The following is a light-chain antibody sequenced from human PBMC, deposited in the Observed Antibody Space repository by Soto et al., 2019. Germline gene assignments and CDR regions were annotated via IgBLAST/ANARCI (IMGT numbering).Light chain of an antibody. CDR2: AAS. J-gene: IGKJ1*01. Sequence: DIQMTQSPSSLSASVGDRVTITCRASQSISSYLNWYQQKPGKAPKLLIYAASSLQSAVPSRFSGSGSGTEFTLTISNLQPEDFATYYCQQSYHTPPWTFGQGTKVEIK. V-gene: IGKV1-39*01. CDR3: QQSYHTPPWT. CDR1: QSISSY.